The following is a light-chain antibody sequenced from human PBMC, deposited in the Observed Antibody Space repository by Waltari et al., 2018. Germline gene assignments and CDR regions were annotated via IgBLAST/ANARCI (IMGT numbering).Light chain of an antibody. CDR1: RSVLYSSNNKNY. J-gene: IGKJ4*02. V-gene: IGKV4-1*01. Sequence: DIVMTQSPDSLAVSLGERATINCKSSRSVLYSSNNKNYIAWYQQKPGQTPKLLIYWASTRESGVPDRFSGSGSGTDFTLTISSLQAEDVAVYYCQQYYSTPLTFGGGTKVEIK. CDR2: WAS. CDR3: QQYYSTPLT.